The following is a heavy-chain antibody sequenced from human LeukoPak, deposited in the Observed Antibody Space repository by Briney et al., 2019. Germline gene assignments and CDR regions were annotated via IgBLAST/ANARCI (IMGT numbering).Heavy chain of an antibody. V-gene: IGHV1-69*13. D-gene: IGHD2-15*01. Sequence: ASVKVSCKASGYTFTSYGISWVRQAPGQGLEWMGGIIPIFGTANYAQKFQGRVTITADESTSTAYMELSSLRSEDTAVYYCARARFGGPPTHWGQGTLVTVSS. CDR2: IIPIFGTA. CDR1: GYTFTSYG. J-gene: IGHJ4*02. CDR3: ARARFGGPPTH.